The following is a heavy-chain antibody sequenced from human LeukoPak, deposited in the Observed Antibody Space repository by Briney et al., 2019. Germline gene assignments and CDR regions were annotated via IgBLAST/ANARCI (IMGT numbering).Heavy chain of an antibody. CDR1: GGSISSSSYY. D-gene: IGHD1-26*01. CDR2: IYYSGST. Sequence: KSSETLSLTCTVSGGSISSSSYYWGWIRQPPGKGLEWIGSIYYSGSTYYNPSLKSRVTISVDTSKNQFSLKLSSVTAADTAVYYCARQLEWELPYFDYWGQGTLVTVSS. CDR3: ARQLEWELPYFDY. J-gene: IGHJ4*02. V-gene: IGHV4-39*01.